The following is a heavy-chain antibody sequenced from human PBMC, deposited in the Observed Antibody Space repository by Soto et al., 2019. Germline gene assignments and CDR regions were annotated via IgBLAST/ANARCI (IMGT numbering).Heavy chain of an antibody. D-gene: IGHD1-26*01. Sequence: VQLVESGGGLVQPGGSLRLSCAASGYTFSSYAMRWVRQAPVKGLEWVSAISGSGGSTYYADSVKGRFTISRDNSKNTLYLQMNSLRAEDTAVYYCARRGSGSYYDYWGQGTLVIVSS. CDR3: ARRGSGSYYDY. CDR1: GYTFSSYA. CDR2: ISGSGGST. J-gene: IGHJ4*02. V-gene: IGHV3-23*04.